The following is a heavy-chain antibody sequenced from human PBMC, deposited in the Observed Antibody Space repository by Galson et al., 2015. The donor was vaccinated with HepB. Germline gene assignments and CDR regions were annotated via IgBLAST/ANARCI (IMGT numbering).Heavy chain of an antibody. D-gene: IGHD3-10*02. Sequence: SLRLSCAASGFSFSDSGLHWVRQAPGKGLEWVAGISDDGRNKNFADSVRGRFTISRDNSKSTLFLQMNRLRVEDTAVYFCAKGAYRNILMSGGWFGPWGQGTVVIVSS. CDR1: GFSFSDSG. CDR2: ISDDGRNK. CDR3: AKGAYRNILMSGGWFGP. V-gene: IGHV3-30*18. J-gene: IGHJ5*02.